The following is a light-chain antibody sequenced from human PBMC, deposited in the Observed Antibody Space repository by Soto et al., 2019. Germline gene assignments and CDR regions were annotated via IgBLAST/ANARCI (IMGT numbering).Light chain of an antibody. J-gene: IGKJ5*01. Sequence: EILLTQSPGTLSLSPGERATLSCRASQSVTSGYLAWYQQQPNQAPRLLIYGASYRATDIPDRFSGGGSGTDFTLTISRLEPEDFAVYYCQHSSSSPPAITFGQGTRLEIK. CDR2: GAS. CDR1: QSVTSGY. V-gene: IGKV3-20*01. CDR3: QHSSSSPPAIT.